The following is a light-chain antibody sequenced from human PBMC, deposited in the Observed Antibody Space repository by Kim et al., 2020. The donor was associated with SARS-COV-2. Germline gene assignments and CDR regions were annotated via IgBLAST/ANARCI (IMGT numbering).Light chain of an antibody. CDR2: NTD. J-gene: IGLJ2*01. Sequence: GVTVPLTCGSNTGTLTSGHFPYWFQQKPGQAPRALIYNTDYRYSWTPARFSGSLLGGKAALTLSDAQAEDEADYYCLLSYGDTRKIFGGGTQLTVL. V-gene: IGLV7-46*01. CDR1: TGTLTSGHF. CDR3: LLSYGDTRKI.